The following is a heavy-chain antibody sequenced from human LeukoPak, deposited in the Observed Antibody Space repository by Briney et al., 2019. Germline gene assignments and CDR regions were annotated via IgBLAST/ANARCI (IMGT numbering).Heavy chain of an antibody. CDR1: GYTLTELS. CDR3: ATATAIQTPYYCYGMDV. V-gene: IGHV1-24*01. J-gene: IGHJ6*02. Sequence: ASVKVSCKVSGYTLTELSMHWVRQAPGKGLEWMGGFDPEDGETIYAQKFQGRVTMTEDTSTDTAYMELSSLRSEDTAVYYCATATAIQTPYYCYGMDVWGQGTTVTVSS. D-gene: IGHD2-2*02. CDR2: FDPEDGET.